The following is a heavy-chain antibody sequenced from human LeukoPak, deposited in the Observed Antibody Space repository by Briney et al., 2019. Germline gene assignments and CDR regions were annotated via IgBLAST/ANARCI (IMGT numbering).Heavy chain of an antibody. CDR2: IYSGGST. CDR1: GFTVSSNY. J-gene: IGHJ4*02. D-gene: IGHD6-19*01. Sequence: GGSLRLSCAASGFTVSSNYMSWVHQAPGKGLEWVSVIYSGGSTYYADSVKGRFTISRDNSKNTLYLQMNSLRAEDTAVYYCARGHIDSSGEFDYWGQGTLVTVSS. CDR3: ARGHIDSSGEFDY. V-gene: IGHV3-53*01.